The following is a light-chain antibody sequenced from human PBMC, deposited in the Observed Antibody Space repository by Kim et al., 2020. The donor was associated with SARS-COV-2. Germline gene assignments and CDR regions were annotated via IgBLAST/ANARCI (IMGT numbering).Light chain of an antibody. CDR2: AVT. J-gene: IGLJ2*01. CDR3: SSYTRSGTLYVI. Sequence: SFTSSCTGSSSDIGDYKYVSWYQQHAGKAPKLIISAVTDRPSGVSYRFSGSKSGNTASLTISGLQPEDEAVYYCSSYTRSGTLYVIFGGGTQLTVL. CDR1: SSDIGDYKY. V-gene: IGLV2-14*03.